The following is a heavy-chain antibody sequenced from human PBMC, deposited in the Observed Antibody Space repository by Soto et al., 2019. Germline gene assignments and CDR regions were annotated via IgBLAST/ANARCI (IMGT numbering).Heavy chain of an antibody. J-gene: IGHJ4*02. Sequence: KPFGYALSRYRLPSFHQTNEQRLEWMGWINAGNGNTKYSQKFQGRVTITRDTSASTAYMEMSSMRSEEKAVYYCARSIVVVPALDYWGKGTLVTVS. CDR2: INAGNGNT. D-gene: IGHD2-21*02. CDR1: GYALSRYR. V-gene: IGHV1-3*01. CDR3: ARSIVVVPALDY.